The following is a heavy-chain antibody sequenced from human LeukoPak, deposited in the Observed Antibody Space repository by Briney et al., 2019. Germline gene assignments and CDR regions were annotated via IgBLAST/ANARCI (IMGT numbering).Heavy chain of an antibody. CDR3: ARLEDSSGYYKY. CDR2: IYYSGST. J-gene: IGHJ4*02. V-gene: IGHV4-59*08. CDR1: GGSISGCY. D-gene: IGHD3-22*01. Sequence: SETLSLTCTVSGGSISGCYWSWIRQPPGKGLELIGYIYYSGSTNYNPSLKSRVTISVDTSKNQFSLKLSSVTAADTAVYYCARLEDSSGYYKYWGQGTLVTVSP.